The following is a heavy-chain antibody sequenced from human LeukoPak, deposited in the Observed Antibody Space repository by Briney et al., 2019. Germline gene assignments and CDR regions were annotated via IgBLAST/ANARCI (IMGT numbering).Heavy chain of an antibody. CDR1: GFTFSSYG. CDR2: ISTSGSTI. CDR3: ARVSTVATNDY. V-gene: IGHV3-48*04. J-gene: IGHJ4*02. D-gene: IGHD4-23*01. Sequence: PGGSLRLSCAASGFTFSSYGMSWVRQAPGKGLEWVSHISTSGSTIYYANSVKGRFTISRDNAKNSLYLQMNSLRAEDTAVYYCARVSTVATNDYWGQGTLVTVSS.